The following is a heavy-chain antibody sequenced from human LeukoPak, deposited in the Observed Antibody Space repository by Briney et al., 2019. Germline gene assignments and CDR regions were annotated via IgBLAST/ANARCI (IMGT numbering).Heavy chain of an antibody. CDR2: VYYSGST. Sequence: TASETLSLTCSVSSGFITAYYWSWIRQPPGKGLEWIGYVYYSGSTEYNPSLRSRVTISLEMSTHQFSLNLTSVTAADTAVYYCARISWYDGYWGQGTLVAVSS. J-gene: IGHJ4*02. CDR1: SGFITAYY. CDR3: ARISWYDGY. D-gene: IGHD6-13*01. V-gene: IGHV4-59*01.